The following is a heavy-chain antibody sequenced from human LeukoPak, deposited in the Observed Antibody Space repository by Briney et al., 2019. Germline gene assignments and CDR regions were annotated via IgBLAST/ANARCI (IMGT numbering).Heavy chain of an antibody. D-gene: IGHD3-22*01. CDR2: INPKSGGT. V-gene: IGHV1-2*02. CDR3: ARGSYSDSSGYISF. CDR1: EYTFTGYY. J-gene: IGHJ4*02. Sequence: ASVKVSCKASEYTFTGYYVHWVRQAPGQGLEWMGWINPKSGGTNYVQRFQGRVTMTRDTSISTAYMELTSLRSDDTAVYYCARGSYSDSSGYISFWGQGTLVTVSS.